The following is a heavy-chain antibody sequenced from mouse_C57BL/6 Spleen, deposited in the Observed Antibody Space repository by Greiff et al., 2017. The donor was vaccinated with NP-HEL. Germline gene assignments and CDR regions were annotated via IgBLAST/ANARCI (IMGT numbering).Heavy chain of an antibody. Sequence: VQLQQSGAELVKPGASVKLSCKASGYTFTSYWMHWVKQRPGQGLEWIGMIHPNSGSTNYNEKFKSKATLTVDKSSSTAYMQLSSLTSEDSAVYYCARGGGRPWFAYWGQGTLVTVSA. V-gene: IGHV1-64*01. CDR2: IHPNSGST. D-gene: IGHD3-3*01. CDR1: GYTFTSYW. J-gene: IGHJ3*01. CDR3: ARGGGRPWFAY.